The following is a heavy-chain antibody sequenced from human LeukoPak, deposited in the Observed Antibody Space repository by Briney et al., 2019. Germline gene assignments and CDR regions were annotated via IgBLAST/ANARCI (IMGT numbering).Heavy chain of an antibody. J-gene: IGHJ6*02. V-gene: IGHV1-18*01. CDR1: GYTFTSYG. CDR3: ARVQWLTPYPYYYYYGMDV. Sequence: ASVKVSCKASGYTFTSYGISWVRQAPGQGLEWMGWISAYNGNTNYAQKLQGRVTTTTDTSTSTAYMELRSLRSDDTAVYYCARVQWLTPYPYYYYYGMDVWGQGTTVTVSS. CDR2: ISAYNGNT. D-gene: IGHD6-19*01.